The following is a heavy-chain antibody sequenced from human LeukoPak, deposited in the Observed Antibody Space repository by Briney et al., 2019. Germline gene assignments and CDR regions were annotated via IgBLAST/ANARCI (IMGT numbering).Heavy chain of an antibody. CDR1: GASFSGYY. CDR3: ARHGEGPYGSGSYQDY. V-gene: IGHV4-34*01. CDR2: IYYSGST. D-gene: IGHD3-10*01. Sequence: SETLSLTCAVYGASFSGYYWSWVRQPPGKGPKWIGSIYYSGSTYYNPSLKSRVTISVDTSKNQFSLKLSSVTAADTAVYYCARHGEGPYGSGSYQDYWGQGTLVTVSS. J-gene: IGHJ4*02.